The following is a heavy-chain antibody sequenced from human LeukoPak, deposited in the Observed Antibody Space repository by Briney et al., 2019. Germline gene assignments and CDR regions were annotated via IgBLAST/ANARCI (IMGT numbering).Heavy chain of an antibody. D-gene: IGHD2-15*01. CDR3: ARSVVVVAQFDP. CDR1: GYAFTSYY. V-gene: IGHV1-46*01. CDR2: INPSGGST. Sequence: PVASVKVSCKASGYAFTSYYMHWVRQAPGQGLEWMGIINPSGGSTSYAQKFQGRVTMTRDTSTSTVYMELSSLRSEDTAVYYCARSVVVVAQFDPWGQGTLVTVSS. J-gene: IGHJ5*02.